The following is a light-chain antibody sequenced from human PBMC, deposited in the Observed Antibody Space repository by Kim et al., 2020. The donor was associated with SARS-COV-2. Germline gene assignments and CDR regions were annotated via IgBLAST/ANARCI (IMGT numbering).Light chain of an antibody. CDR2: GKN. CDR1: SLRSYY. CDR3: NSRDSNDNVV. Sequence: SSELTQDPAVSVALGQTVRITCQGDSLRSYYTIWYQQKPGQAPIVVMYGKNNRHSGIPERFSGSSSGKPASLTLTGTQAGGEGAYYCNSRDSNDNVVFGG. J-gene: IGLJ3*02. V-gene: IGLV3-19*01.